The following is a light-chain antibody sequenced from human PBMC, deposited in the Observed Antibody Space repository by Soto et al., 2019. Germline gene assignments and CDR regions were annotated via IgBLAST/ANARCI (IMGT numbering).Light chain of an antibody. CDR3: QQYYSTPWT. V-gene: IGKV4-1*01. J-gene: IGKJ1*01. Sequence: DIVMTQSPDSLAVSLGERATINCKSSQSVLYSSNNKNYLAWYQQKPGQPPKLLIYWASTRESGVPDRFSGSGSGTDFTLTISSLQAEDVAVDYCQQYYSTPWTFGQGTKLKIK. CDR1: QSVLYSSNNKNY. CDR2: WAS.